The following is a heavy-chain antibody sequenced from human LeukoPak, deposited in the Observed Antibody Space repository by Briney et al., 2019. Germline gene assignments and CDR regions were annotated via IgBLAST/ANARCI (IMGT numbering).Heavy chain of an antibody. V-gene: IGHV3-15*01. Sequence: GGSLRLSCAASGFTFSHAWMSWVRQAPGKGLEWVGRIKSKTDGGTTDYAAPVKGRSTISRDDSKNTLYLQMNSLKTEDTAVYYCTTDATGIVVVPAAIHDDAFDIWAQGTMVTVSS. CDR1: GFTFSHAW. J-gene: IGHJ3*02. CDR2: IKSKTDGGTT. CDR3: TTDATGIVVVPAAIHDDAFDI. D-gene: IGHD2-2*02.